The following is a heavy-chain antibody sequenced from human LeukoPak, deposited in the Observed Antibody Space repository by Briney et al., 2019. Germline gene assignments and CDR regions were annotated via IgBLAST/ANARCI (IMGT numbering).Heavy chain of an antibody. CDR3: ARYCTSTTCILRGFDY. Sequence: PSETLSLTCSVSGYSFTSGHYWGWIRQPPGKGLEWIANIYHTGSAHYNPSLKSRVTISVDTSKNQFTLKLSSVTAADTAVYYCARYCTSTTCILRGFDYWGQGALVTVSS. D-gene: IGHD2-2*01. CDR1: GYSFTSGHY. J-gene: IGHJ4*02. CDR2: IYHTGSA. V-gene: IGHV4-38-2*01.